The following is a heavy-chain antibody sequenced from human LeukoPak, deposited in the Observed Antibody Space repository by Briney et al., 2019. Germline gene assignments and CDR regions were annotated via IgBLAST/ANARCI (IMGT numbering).Heavy chain of an antibody. CDR3: ATDLYSSGWPYFDY. V-gene: IGHV1/OR15-1*02. J-gene: IGHJ4*02. CDR2: INPNSGGT. D-gene: IGHD6-19*01. CDR1: GYIFTDYY. Sequence: ASVKVSCKASGYIFTDYYMHWVRQAPGQELGWMGRINPNSGGTNYAQKFQGRVTMTRDTSISTAYTELSSLRSEDTATYYCATDLYSSGWPYFDYWGQGTLVTVSS.